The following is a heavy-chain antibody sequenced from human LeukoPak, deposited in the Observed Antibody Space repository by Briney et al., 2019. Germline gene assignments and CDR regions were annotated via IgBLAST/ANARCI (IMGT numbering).Heavy chain of an antibody. J-gene: IGHJ4*02. D-gene: IGHD3-16*02. CDR1: GGSISSGSYY. CDR3: ARSDYVWGSYRYLDY. Sequence: SETLSLTCTVSGGSISSGSYYWSWIRQPAGKGLEWIGRIYTSGSTNYNPSLKSRVTISVDTYKHQFSLKLSSVTAADTAVYYCARSDYVWGSYRYLDYWGQGTLVTVSS. CDR2: IYTSGST. V-gene: IGHV4-61*02.